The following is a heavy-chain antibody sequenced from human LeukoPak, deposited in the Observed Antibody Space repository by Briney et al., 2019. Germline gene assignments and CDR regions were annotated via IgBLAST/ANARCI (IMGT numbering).Heavy chain of an antibody. Sequence: GGSLRLSCAASGFTFSSYAMSWVRQAPGKGLEWVSAISGSGGSTYYADSVKGRFTISRDNSKNTLYLQMNSLRAEDTAVYYCAKDLYYDFWSGYSPGDYWGQGTLVTVSS. V-gene: IGHV3-23*01. CDR1: GFTFSSYA. CDR2: ISGSGGST. CDR3: AKDLYYDFWSGYSPGDY. J-gene: IGHJ4*02. D-gene: IGHD3-3*01.